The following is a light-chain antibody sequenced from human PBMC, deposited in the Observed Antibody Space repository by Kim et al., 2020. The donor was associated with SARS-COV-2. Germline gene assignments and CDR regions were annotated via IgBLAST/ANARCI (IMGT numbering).Light chain of an antibody. CDR1: QRISSNY. V-gene: IGKV3-20*01. CDR2: DAS. Sequence: LAPAERAPLSCMANQRISSNYLACYQQKPGQSPRLLIHDASNRATGIPDRFSGSGSGTDFTLTISRLEPEDFAVYYCHQYIRSPYSFGHGTKLEI. CDR3: HQYIRSPYS. J-gene: IGKJ2*03.